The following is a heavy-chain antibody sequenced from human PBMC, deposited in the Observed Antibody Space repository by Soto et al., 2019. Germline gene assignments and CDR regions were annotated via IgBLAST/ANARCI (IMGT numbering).Heavy chain of an antibody. Sequence: ASETLSLTCAVYGGSFSGYYWSWIRQPPGKGLEWIGEINHSGSTNYNPSLKSRVTISVDTSKNQFSLKLSSVTAADTAVYYCARVRTRGVHGYLPSTNDGSGYHPDAFDIWGQGTMVTVSS. V-gene: IGHV4-34*01. CDR3: ARVRTRGVHGYLPSTNDGSGYHPDAFDI. CDR1: GGSFSGYY. J-gene: IGHJ3*02. D-gene: IGHD3-22*01. CDR2: INHSGST.